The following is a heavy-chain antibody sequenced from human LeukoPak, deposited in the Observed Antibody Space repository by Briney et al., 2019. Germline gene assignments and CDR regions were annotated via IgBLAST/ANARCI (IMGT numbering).Heavy chain of an antibody. CDR3: AKALSGWSYSPLLDY. V-gene: IGHV3-23*01. CDR1: GFTFSSYA. CDR2: ISGSGGST. D-gene: IGHD6-19*01. J-gene: IGHJ4*02. Sequence: GGSLRLSCAASGFTFSSYAMSWVRQAPGKGLEWVSAISGSGGSTYYADSVKGRFTISRDDSKNTLYLQMNSLRAEDTAVYYCAKALSGWSYSPLLDYWGQGTLVTVSS.